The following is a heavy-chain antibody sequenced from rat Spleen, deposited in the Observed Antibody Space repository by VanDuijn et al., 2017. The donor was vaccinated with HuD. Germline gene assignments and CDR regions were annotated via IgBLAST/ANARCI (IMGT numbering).Heavy chain of an antibody. CDR3: ARHPDYSNYFDY. Sequence: EVQLVESDGGLVQPGRSLKLSCAASGFTFSDYYMAWVRQAPTKGLEWVATISYDGSSTYYRDSVKGRFTSSRDNAKSTLYLQMDSLRSEDTATYYCARHPDYSNYFDYWGQGVMVTVSS. J-gene: IGHJ2*01. CDR1: GFTFSDYY. CDR2: ISYDGSST. D-gene: IGHD1-1*01. V-gene: IGHV5-29*01.